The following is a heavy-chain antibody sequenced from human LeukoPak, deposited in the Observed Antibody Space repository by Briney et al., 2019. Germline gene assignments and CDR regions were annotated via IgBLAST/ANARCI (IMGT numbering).Heavy chain of an antibody. Sequence: GGSLRLSCAASGFTFSSYEMNWVRQAPGKGLEWVSYISSSDTTTYYADSVKGRFTISRDNAKNSLYLQMNSLRADDTAVYYCARARYCSGGSCFGDFWGQGTQVTVSS. CDR3: ARARYCSGGSCFGDF. V-gene: IGHV3-48*03. CDR2: ISSSDTTT. CDR1: GFTFSSYE. J-gene: IGHJ4*02. D-gene: IGHD2-15*01.